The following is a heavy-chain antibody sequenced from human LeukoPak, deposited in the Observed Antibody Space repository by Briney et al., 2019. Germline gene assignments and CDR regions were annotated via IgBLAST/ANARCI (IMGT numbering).Heavy chain of an antibody. J-gene: IGHJ1*01. V-gene: IGHV3-30*02. D-gene: IGHD5-24*01. CDR3: AKEARWLQSRPLQH. CDR1: GFTFSSYG. CDR2: IRYDGSNK. Sequence: GGSLRLSCAASGFTFSSYGMHWVRQAPGKGLGWVAFIRYDGSNKYYADSVKGRFTISRDNSKNTLYLQMNSLRAEDTAVYYCAKEARWLQSRPLQHWGQGTLVTVSS.